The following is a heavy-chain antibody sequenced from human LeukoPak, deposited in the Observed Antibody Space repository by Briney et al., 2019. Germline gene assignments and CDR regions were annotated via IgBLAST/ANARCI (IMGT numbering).Heavy chain of an antibody. J-gene: IGHJ4*02. D-gene: IGHD5-24*01. CDR2: ISWNSGSI. Sequence: PGGSLRLSCAASGFTFDDYAMHWVRQAPGKGLEWVSGISWNSGSIGYADSVKGRFTISRDNAKNSLYLQMNSLRAEDTALYYCAKGRDGYNPKYYFDYWGQGTLVTVSS. CDR3: AKGRDGYNPKYYFDY. CDR1: GFTFDDYA. V-gene: IGHV3-9*01.